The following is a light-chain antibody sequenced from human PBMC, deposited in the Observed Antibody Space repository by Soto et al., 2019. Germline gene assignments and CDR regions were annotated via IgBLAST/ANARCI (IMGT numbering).Light chain of an antibody. CDR3: QQFNSYPRT. CDR1: QDISSA. V-gene: IGKV1-13*02. J-gene: IGKJ2*01. CDR2: DAS. Sequence: ANQLTQSPSSLSASVGDRVTITCRASQDISSALAWYQKKPGKAPQVLIYDASSLESGVPSRFSGSGSGTDFTLTISSLQPEDFATYYCQQFNSYPRTFGQGTKLEIK.